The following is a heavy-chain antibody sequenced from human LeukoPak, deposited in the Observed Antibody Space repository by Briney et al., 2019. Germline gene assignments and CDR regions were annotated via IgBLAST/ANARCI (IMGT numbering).Heavy chain of an antibody. Sequence: GGSLRLXCAASGFTFSSYAMYWVRRAPGKGLEYVSAITGSGGSTYYANSVKGRFTISRDNSKNTLYLQMGSLRAEDMAVYYCARVDYGDFVFDYWGQGTLVTVSS. J-gene: IGHJ4*02. CDR3: ARVDYGDFVFDY. CDR2: ITGSGGST. CDR1: GFTFSSYA. V-gene: IGHV3-64*01. D-gene: IGHD4-17*01.